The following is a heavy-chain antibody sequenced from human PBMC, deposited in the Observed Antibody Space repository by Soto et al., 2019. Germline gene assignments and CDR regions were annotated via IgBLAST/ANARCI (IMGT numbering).Heavy chain of an antibody. Sequence: GGSLRLSCAASGFTFSSYAMHWVRQAPGKGLEWVAVISYDGSNKYYADSVKGRFTISRDNSKNTLYLQMNSLRAEDTAVYYCARVLYCSGGSCSHAFDIWGQGTMVTVSS. D-gene: IGHD2-15*01. J-gene: IGHJ3*02. CDR2: ISYDGSNK. CDR3: ARVLYCSGGSCSHAFDI. CDR1: GFTFSSYA. V-gene: IGHV3-30-3*01.